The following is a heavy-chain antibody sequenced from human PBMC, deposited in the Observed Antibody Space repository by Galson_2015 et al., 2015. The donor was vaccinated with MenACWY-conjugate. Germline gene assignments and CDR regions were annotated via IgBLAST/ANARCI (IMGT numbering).Heavy chain of an antibody. CDR2: VSGSGDNT. Sequence: SLRLYCAASGFTFSSYAMSWVRQTPGKGLEWVSAVSGSGDNTYYAASVKGRFTISRDNSKNTLDLQMNSLRVEDTAVYYCARDRGGWNSLRWGQGTTVTVSS. J-gene: IGHJ6*02. V-gene: IGHV3-23*01. CDR1: GFTFSSYA. D-gene: IGHD1-7*01. CDR3: ARDRGGWNSLR.